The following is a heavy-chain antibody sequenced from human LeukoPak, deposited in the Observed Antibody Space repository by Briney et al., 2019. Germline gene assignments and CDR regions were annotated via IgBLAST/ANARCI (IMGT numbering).Heavy chain of an antibody. CDR2: INHSGST. V-gene: IGHV4-34*01. J-gene: IGHJ3*02. CDR1: GGSFSGYY. D-gene: IGHD2-2*01. Sequence: SETLSLTCAVYGGSFSGYYWSWIRQPPGKGLEWIGEINHSGSTNYNPSLKSRVTISVDTSKNQFSLKLSSVTAADTAVYCCARGRSAADIVVVPAAKANFDIWGQGTMVTVSS. CDR3: ARGRSAADIVVVPAAKANFDI.